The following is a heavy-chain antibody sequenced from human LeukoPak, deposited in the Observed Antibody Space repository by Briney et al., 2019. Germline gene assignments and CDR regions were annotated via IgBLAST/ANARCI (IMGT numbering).Heavy chain of an antibody. V-gene: IGHV3-30*18. Sequence: PGGSLRLSCAASGFTFSSYGMHWVRQAPGKGLEWVXXXSXXXXXKXYXDSVKGRFTISRDNSKNTLYLQMNSLRAEDTAVYYCAKDNFDPWGQGTLVTVSS. CDR3: AKDNFDP. CDR1: GFTFSSYG. CDR2: XSXXXXXK. J-gene: IGHJ5*02.